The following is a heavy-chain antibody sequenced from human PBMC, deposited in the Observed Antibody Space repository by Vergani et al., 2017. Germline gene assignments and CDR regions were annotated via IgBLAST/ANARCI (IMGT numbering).Heavy chain of an antibody. CDR2: IYYSGST. J-gene: IGHJ6*03. D-gene: IGHD3-3*01. CDR1: GGSVSSGSYY. Sequence: QVQLQESGPGLVKPSETLSLTCTVSGGSVSSGSYYWGWIRQPPGKGLEWIGYIYYSGSTNYNPSLKSRVTISVDTSKNQFSLKLSSVTAADTAVYYCARTKERSGYYTYSDYYYDMDVWGKGTTVTVSS. V-gene: IGHV4-61*01. CDR3: ARTKERSGYYTYSDYYYDMDV.